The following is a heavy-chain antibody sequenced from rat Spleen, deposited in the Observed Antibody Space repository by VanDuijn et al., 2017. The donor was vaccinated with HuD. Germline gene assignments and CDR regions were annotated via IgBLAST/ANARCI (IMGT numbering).Heavy chain of an antibody. J-gene: IGHJ2*01. D-gene: IGHD5-1*01. Sequence: EVQLVESGGGLVQPGRSLKLSCAVSGFTFSNYDMAWVRQAPTKGLEWVASISYDGSVTYYRDSVKGRFTISRDNAKRTLYLHMDSLRSEDTATYCCTANWDYWGQGVMVTVSS. V-gene: IGHV5-27*01. CDR2: ISYDGSVT. CDR3: TANWDY. CDR1: GFTFSNYD.